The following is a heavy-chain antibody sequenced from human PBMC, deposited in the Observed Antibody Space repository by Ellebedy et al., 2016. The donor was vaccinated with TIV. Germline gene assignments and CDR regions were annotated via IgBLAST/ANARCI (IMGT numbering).Heavy chain of an antibody. Sequence: SETLSLXXAVYGGSFSGYYWSWIRQPPGKGLEWIGEINHSGSTNYNPSLKSRVTISVDTSKNQFSLKLSSVTAADTAVYYCARQYDSSGYYLNWFDPWGQGTLVTVSS. D-gene: IGHD3-22*01. CDR3: ARQYDSSGYYLNWFDP. CDR2: INHSGST. CDR1: GGSFSGYY. V-gene: IGHV4-34*01. J-gene: IGHJ5*02.